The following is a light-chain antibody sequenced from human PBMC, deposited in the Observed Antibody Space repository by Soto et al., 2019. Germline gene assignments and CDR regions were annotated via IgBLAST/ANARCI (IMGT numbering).Light chain of an antibody. V-gene: IGKV3-15*01. J-gene: IGKJ1*01. Sequence: EIVMTQSPATLSVSPGERATLSCRASQSVSSNLAWYQQKPGQAPRLLIYGASTRATGIPASFSGSGSGTEYTHPTISLQSEDVVVYYCQQDNNWPPWTFGQGTKVEIK. CDR2: GAS. CDR3: QQDNNWPPWT. CDR1: QSVSSN.